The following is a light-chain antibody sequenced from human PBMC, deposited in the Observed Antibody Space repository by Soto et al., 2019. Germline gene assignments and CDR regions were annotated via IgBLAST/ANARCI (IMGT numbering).Light chain of an antibody. V-gene: IGKV3-11*01. CDR1: QSVSSY. J-gene: IGKJ4*01. CDR3: QQRSSWPT. CDR2: DAS. Sequence: EIVLTQSPATLSLSPGERATLSCRASQSVSSYLAWFQQKAGQAPRLLIYDASNRATGIPARFSGSGSGTDFTLTISSLEPEDFAVYYCQQRSSWPTFGGGTKLEIK.